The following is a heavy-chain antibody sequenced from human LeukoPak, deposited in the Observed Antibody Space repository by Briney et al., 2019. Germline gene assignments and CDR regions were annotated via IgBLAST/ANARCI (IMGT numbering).Heavy chain of an antibody. CDR1: GVSISSYY. V-gene: IGHV4-59*01. J-gene: IGHJ6*03. D-gene: IGHD3-16*01. CDR2: IYYSGST. Sequence: SETLSLTCTVSGVSISSYYWSWIRQPPGKGLEWIGYIYYSGSTNYNPSLKSRVTISVDTSKNQFSLKLSSVTAADTAVYYCARAGGSVYMDVWGKGTTVTISS. CDR3: ARAGGSVYMDV.